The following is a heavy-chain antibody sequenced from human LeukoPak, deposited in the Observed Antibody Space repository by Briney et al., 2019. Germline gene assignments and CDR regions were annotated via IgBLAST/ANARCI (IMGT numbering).Heavy chain of an antibody. D-gene: IGHD3-10*02. Sequence: GGSLRLSCAASGFTFNTYTVNWVRQAPGKGLEWVSYISSSGSTIYYADSVKGRFTISRDNAKNSLYLQMNSLRAEDTAVYYCAELGITMIGGVWGKGTTVTISS. CDR1: GFTFNTYT. CDR2: ISSSGSTI. CDR3: AELGITMIGGV. J-gene: IGHJ6*04. V-gene: IGHV3-48*04.